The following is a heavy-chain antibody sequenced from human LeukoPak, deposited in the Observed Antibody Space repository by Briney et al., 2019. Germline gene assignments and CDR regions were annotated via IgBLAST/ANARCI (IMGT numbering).Heavy chain of an antibody. CDR2: INGDGRNI. J-gene: IGHJ6*02. V-gene: IGHV3-74*01. CDR3: TRDLMDYDVSTGLHHYYMDV. Sequence: GGSLRLSCVAPGFTFSSYWMHWVRQDPSKGLVWVSRINGDGRNINYADSVRGRFTISRDNAKNTLYLQMNTLRVEDTAVYYCTRDLMDYDVSTGLHHYYMDVWGQGTTVTVSS. D-gene: IGHD3-9*01. CDR1: GFTFSSYW.